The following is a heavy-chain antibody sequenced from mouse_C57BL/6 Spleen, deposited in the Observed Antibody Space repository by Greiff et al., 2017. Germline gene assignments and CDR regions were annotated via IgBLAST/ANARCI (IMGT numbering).Heavy chain of an antibody. V-gene: IGHV1-81*01. CDR1: GYTFTSYG. CDR3: ARSDDSYYFDY. Sequence: VQLKESGAELARPGASVKLSCKASGYTFTSYGISWVKQRTGQGLEWIGEIYPRSGNTYYNEKFKGKATLTADKSSSTAYMELRSLTSEDSAVYFCARSDDSYYFDYWGQGTTLTVSS. CDR2: IYPRSGNT. J-gene: IGHJ2*01. D-gene: IGHD2-4*01.